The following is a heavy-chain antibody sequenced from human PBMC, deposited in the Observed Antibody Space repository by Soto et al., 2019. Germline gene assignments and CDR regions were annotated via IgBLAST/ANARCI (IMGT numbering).Heavy chain of an antibody. D-gene: IGHD3-10*01. CDR2: IYYSGSP. J-gene: IGHJ4*02. CDR3: ARDSTLTIPPL. CDR1: GGSISSGCHY. Sequence: HVHLQEARPGLVESSQPLPLPCSLSGGSISSGCHYGRCIRPPPGKGLEWSGYIYYSGSPYYNPPLKSRVTISVDTSKNQFSLKLSSVTAADTAVYYCARDSTLTIPPLWGQGTLVTVSS. V-gene: IGHV4-31*03.